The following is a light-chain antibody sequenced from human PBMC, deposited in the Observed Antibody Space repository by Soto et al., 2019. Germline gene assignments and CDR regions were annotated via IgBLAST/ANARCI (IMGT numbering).Light chain of an antibody. Sequence: DLELTRSPDSLSVSLGERANINRKSSQSIFDSSDNKNYLAWYQQKPGQPPKLLIYWASTRESGVPDRFSGSGSGTGFTLTISSLQTEDVAVYYCQQYFTTPITFGQGTRLEIK. CDR2: WAS. V-gene: IGKV4-1*01. CDR1: QSIFDSSDNKNY. CDR3: QQYFTTPIT. J-gene: IGKJ5*01.